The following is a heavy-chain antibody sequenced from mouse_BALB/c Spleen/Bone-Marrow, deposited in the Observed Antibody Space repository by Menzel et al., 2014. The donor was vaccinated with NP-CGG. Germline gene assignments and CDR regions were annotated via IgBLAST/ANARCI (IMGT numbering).Heavy chain of an antibody. CDR3: ARGGNYLDY. J-gene: IGHJ2*01. V-gene: IGHV5-9-4*01. Sequence: EVMLVESGGGLVKPGGSLKLSCAASGFTFSSYAMSWVRQSPEKRLEWVAEISSGGLYTYYPDTVTGRFTISRDNAKNTLYLEMSSLRSEDTAMYYCARGGNYLDYWGQGATLTVSS. CDR2: ISSGGLYT. CDR1: GFTFSSYA.